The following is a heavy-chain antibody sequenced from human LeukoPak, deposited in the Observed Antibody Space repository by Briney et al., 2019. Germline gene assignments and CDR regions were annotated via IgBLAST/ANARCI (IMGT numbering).Heavy chain of an antibody. J-gene: IGHJ4*02. CDR2: IHYSGST. CDR3: ARSGGIRGHYFDY. Sequence: SQTLSLTCTVSGGSISSGDSYWSWIRQPPGQGLEWIGYIHYSGSTYYNPSLNSRLTIAVDTSKSQFSLKLNSVTAADTAVYYCARSGGIRGHYFDYWDQGTLVTVSS. CDR1: GGSISSGDSY. V-gene: IGHV4-30-4*08. D-gene: IGHD3-10*01.